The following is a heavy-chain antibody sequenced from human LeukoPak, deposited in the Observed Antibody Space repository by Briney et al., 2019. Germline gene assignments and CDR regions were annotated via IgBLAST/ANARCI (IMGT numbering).Heavy chain of an antibody. CDR2: INPNSGGT. Sequence: EASVKVSCKASGYTFTGYYMHWVRQAPGQGLEWMGWINPNSGGTNYAQKFQGRVTMTRDTSISTAYMELSRLRSDDTAVYYCARNLVAAAGMLPEDYWGQGTLVTVSS. J-gene: IGHJ4*02. CDR1: GYTFTGYY. D-gene: IGHD6-13*01. V-gene: IGHV1-2*02. CDR3: ARNLVAAAGMLPEDY.